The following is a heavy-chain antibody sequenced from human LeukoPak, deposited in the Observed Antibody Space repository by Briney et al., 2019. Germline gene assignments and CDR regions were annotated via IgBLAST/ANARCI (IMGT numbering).Heavy chain of an antibody. J-gene: IGHJ4*02. Sequence: PGGSLRLSCAASGFTFTRYWMSWVRQAPGKGPEWVANIKQDGSERHYVDSVKGRFTISRDNARNSVYLQMNSLSDDDTAVYYCARDGDYIMPPFDYWGQGILVTVSS. D-gene: IGHD4-17*01. CDR2: IKQDGSER. CDR3: ARDGDYIMPPFDY. V-gene: IGHV3-7*01. CDR1: GFTFTRYW.